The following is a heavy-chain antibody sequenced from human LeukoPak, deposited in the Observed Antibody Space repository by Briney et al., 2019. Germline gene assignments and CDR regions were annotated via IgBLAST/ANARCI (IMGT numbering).Heavy chain of an antibody. V-gene: IGHV3-23*01. D-gene: IGHD2-2*01. Sequence: QPGGSLRLSCAASGFTFSSYAMSWVRQAPGKGLEWVSAISGSGGSTYYADSVKGRFTISRDNSKNTLYLQMNSLRAEDTAIYYCAKSDLVVVPAAHDYWGQGTLVTVSS. J-gene: IGHJ4*02. CDR3: AKSDLVVVPAAHDY. CDR2: ISGSGGST. CDR1: GFTFSSYA.